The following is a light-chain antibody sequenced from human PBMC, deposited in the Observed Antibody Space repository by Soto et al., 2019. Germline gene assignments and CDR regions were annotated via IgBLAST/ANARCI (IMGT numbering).Light chain of an antibody. CDR3: QQRSNWPLIT. V-gene: IGKV3-11*01. CDR2: DAS. J-gene: IGKJ5*01. CDR1: QSVSSY. Sequence: EIVLTQSPATLSLSPGERATLSCRASQSVSSYLAWYQQKPGQAPRLLIYDASNRAAGIPPRFSGSGSGTDFTLTITSLEPEDLAVYYCQQRSNWPLITFGQGTRLEIK.